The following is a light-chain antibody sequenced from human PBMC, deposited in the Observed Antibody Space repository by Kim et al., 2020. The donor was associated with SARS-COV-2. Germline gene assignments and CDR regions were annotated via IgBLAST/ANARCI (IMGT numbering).Light chain of an antibody. CDR3: QSRNSAGSAL. CDR1: SLRNYY. Sequence: SSELTQDPAVSVALGQTVRITCQGDSLRNYYATWYQQKPRQAPVLVIYGRNNRPSGIPDRFSGSTSGNTASLTISGAQAEDEADFYCQSRNSAGSALFGGGTQLNVL. CDR2: GRN. J-gene: IGLJ2*01. V-gene: IGLV3-19*01.